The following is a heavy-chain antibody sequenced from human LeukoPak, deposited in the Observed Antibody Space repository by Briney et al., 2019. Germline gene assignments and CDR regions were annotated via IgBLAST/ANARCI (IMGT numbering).Heavy chain of an antibody. Sequence: GGSLRLSCAASGFTFSSYEMNWVRQAPGKGLEWVSYISGSGSTIYYADSVKGRFTISRDNAKNSLYLQMNSLRAEDTAVYYCAREGRGDVSQWLVFDYWGQGTLVTVSS. J-gene: IGHJ4*02. D-gene: IGHD6-19*01. V-gene: IGHV3-48*03. CDR3: AREGRGDVSQWLVFDY. CDR1: GFTFSSYE. CDR2: ISGSGSTI.